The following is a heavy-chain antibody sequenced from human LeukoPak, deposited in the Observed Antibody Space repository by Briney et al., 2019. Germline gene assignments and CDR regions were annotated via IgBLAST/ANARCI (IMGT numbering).Heavy chain of an antibody. V-gene: IGHV1-69*04. CDR1: GGTFSSYA. CDR2: IIPILGIA. CDR3: AITWNYYDSSGPIIPPTWLGRYAFDI. D-gene: IGHD3-22*01. J-gene: IGHJ3*02. Sequence: SVKVSCKASGGTFSSYAISWVRQAPGQGLEWMGRIIPILGIANYAQKFQGRVTITADKSTSTAYMELSSLRSEDTAVYYCAITWNYYDSSGPIIPPTWLGRYAFDIWGQGTMVTVSS.